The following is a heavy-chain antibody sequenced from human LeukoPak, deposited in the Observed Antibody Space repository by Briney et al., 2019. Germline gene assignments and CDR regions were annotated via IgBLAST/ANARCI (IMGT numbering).Heavy chain of an antibody. V-gene: IGHV3-64*03. J-gene: IGHJ4*02. CDR2: INSNGGST. Sequence: GGSLRLSCVASAFTFTTYTMKWVRQAPGKGLEYVSVINSNGGSTYYADSVKGRFTISRDNSKNTLYLQMSSLRAEDTAVYYCVKDDSSGYYPDYWGQGTLVTVSS. CDR3: VKDDSSGYYPDY. D-gene: IGHD3-22*01. CDR1: AFTFTTYT.